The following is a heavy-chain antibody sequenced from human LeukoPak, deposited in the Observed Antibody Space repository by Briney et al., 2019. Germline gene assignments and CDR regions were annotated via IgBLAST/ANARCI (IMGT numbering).Heavy chain of an antibody. Sequence: GGSLRLSCAAPGFTFSTYAMRWVRQAPGKGLEWVSAISGGGANTYYADSVKGRFTISRDNSKNTLYLQMNSLRAEDTAVYYCAKLLVATQIWGHGTLVTVSS. CDR1: GFTFSTYA. V-gene: IGHV3-23*01. CDR2: ISGGGANT. CDR3: AKLLVATQI. D-gene: IGHD5-12*01. J-gene: IGHJ4*01.